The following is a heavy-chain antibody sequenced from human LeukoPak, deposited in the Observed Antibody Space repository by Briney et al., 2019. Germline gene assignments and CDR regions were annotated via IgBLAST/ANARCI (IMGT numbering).Heavy chain of an antibody. J-gene: IGHJ3*02. Sequence: SETLSLTCTVSGGSISSSGYYWGWIRQPPGKGLEWIGSIYHSGSTYYNPSLKSRVTISVDTSENQFSLKLSSVTAADTAVYYCARPQYYDILTGYFPGAFDIWGQGTMVTVSS. V-gene: IGHV4-39*01. CDR2: IYHSGST. D-gene: IGHD3-9*01. CDR3: ARPQYYDILTGYFPGAFDI. CDR1: GGSISSSGYY.